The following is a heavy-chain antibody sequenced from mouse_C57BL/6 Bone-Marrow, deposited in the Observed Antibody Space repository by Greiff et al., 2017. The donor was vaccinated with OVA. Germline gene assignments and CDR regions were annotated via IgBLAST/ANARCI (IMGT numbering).Heavy chain of an antibody. J-gene: IGHJ2*01. D-gene: IGHD2-2*01. Sequence: DVKLQESGAELVRPGASVKLSCTASGFNIKDDYMHWVKQRPEQGLEWIGWIDPENGDTEYASKFQGKATITADTSSNTAYLQLSSLTSEDTAVYYCTTLGYDAYFDYWGQGTTLTVSS. CDR3: TTLGYDAYFDY. CDR1: GFNIKDDY. CDR2: IDPENGDT. V-gene: IGHV14-4*01.